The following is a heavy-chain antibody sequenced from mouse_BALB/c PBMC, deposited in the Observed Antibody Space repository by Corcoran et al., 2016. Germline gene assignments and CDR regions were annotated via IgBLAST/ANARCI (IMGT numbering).Heavy chain of an antibody. CDR1: GYTFTNYG. CDR3: AREPYAMDY. Sequence: QIQLVQSGPELKKPGETVKISCKAAGYTFTNYGMNWVKQAPGKGVKWMGWINTYTGEPTYADDFKGRFAFSLETSASTAYLQINNLKNEDTATYFCAREPYAMDYWGQGTSVTVSS. D-gene: IGHD6-1*01. CDR2: INTYTGEP. V-gene: IGHV9-3-1*01. J-gene: IGHJ4*01.